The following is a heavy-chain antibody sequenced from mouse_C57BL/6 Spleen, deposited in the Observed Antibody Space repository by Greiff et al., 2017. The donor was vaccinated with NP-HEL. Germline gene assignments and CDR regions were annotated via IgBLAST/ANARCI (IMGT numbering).Heavy chain of an antibody. Sequence: EVKLQESGPGLVKPSQSLSLTCSVTGYSITSGYYWNWIRQFPGNKLEWMGYISYDGSNNYNPSLKNRISITRVTSKNQFFLKLNSVTTEDTATYYCARDLIYYYGSSCWYFDVWGTGTTVTVSS. V-gene: IGHV3-6*01. D-gene: IGHD1-1*01. CDR1: GYSITSGYY. CDR3: ARDLIYYYGSSCWYFDV. J-gene: IGHJ1*03. CDR2: ISYDGSN.